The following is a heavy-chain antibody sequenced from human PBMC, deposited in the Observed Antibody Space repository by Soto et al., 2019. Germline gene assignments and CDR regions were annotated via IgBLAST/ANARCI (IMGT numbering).Heavy chain of an antibody. CDR2: IYYSGST. D-gene: IGHD3-9*01. Sequence: SETLSLTCTVSGGSISSYYWSWIRQPPGKGLEWIGYIYYSGSTNYNPSLKSRVTISVDTSKNQFSLKLSSVTAADTAVYYCAREGHILTGDGMDVWGQGTTVTVSS. V-gene: IGHV4-59*01. CDR3: AREGHILTGDGMDV. CDR1: GGSISSYY. J-gene: IGHJ6*02.